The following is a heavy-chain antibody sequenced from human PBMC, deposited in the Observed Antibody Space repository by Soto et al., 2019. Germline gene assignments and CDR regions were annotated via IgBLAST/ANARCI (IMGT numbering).Heavy chain of an antibody. CDR2: IIPIFGTA. J-gene: IGHJ6*02. D-gene: IGHD1-20*01. CDR3: ARDRFDNAGMDV. CDR1: GGTFSSYA. V-gene: IGHV1-69*12. Sequence: QVQLVQSGAEVKKPGSSVKVSCKASGGTFSSYAISWVRQAPGQGLEWMGGIIPIFGTANYAQKFQGRVTIGAVXSTSTAYMELSSLRSEDTAVYYCARDRFDNAGMDVWGQGTTVTVSS.